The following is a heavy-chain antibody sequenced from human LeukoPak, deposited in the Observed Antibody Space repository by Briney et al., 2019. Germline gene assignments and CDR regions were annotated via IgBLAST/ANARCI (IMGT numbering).Heavy chain of an antibody. CDR1: GFSFYSYN. CDR3: ARGIEGYFDWLLPYYYYYYMDV. J-gene: IGHJ6*03. Sequence: PGGSLRLSCAASGFSFYSYNMNWVRQAPGKGLEWVSSISSSSSYIYYADSVKGRFTISRDNAKNSLYLQMNSLRAEDTAVYYCARGIEGYFDWLLPYYYYYYMDVWGKGTTVTVSS. D-gene: IGHD3-9*01. V-gene: IGHV3-21*01. CDR2: ISSSSSYI.